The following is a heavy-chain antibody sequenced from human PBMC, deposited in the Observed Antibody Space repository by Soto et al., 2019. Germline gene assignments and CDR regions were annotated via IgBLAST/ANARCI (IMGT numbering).Heavy chain of an antibody. Sequence: QVELQQSGPGLVKASETLSLTCTVFGGSIDSYYWSWIRQAPGKGLEWIGHISDSGTTNYNPSLGIRVTISVDTSRNLFSLKLSSVTAADTAVYFCARDHWTSRANWFDPWGPGTLVTVSS. D-gene: IGHD3-3*01. J-gene: IGHJ5*02. V-gene: IGHV4-59*12. CDR3: ARDHWTSRANWFDP. CDR1: GGSIDSYY. CDR2: ISDSGTT.